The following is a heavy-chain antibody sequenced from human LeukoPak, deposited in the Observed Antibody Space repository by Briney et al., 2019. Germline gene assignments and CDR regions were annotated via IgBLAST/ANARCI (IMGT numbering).Heavy chain of an antibody. CDR2: INWNGGST. D-gene: IGHD6-19*01. J-gene: IGHJ4*02. Sequence: GGSLRLXCAASGFTFDDYGMSWVRQAPGKELEWVSGINWNGGSTGYADSVKGRFTISRDNAKYSLYLQMNSLRAEDTALYYCARAYEAVAGAFDYWGQGTLVTDSS. CDR3: ARAYEAVAGAFDY. V-gene: IGHV3-20*04. CDR1: GFTFDDYG.